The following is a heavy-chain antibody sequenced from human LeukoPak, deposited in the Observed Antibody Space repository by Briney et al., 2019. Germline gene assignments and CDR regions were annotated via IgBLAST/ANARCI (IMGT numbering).Heavy chain of an antibody. CDR2: IDPSDSYT. V-gene: IGHV5-10-1*01. J-gene: IGHJ4*02. D-gene: IGHD3-10*01. Sequence: GEPLQISCKGSGYSFTSYWISWVRQLPGKGLEWMGRIDPSDSYTNYSPSFQGHVSISVDKSISTAYLQWSSLKASDTAMYYCARHLYGSVTYNVDYWGQGTLVTVSS. CDR3: ARHLYGSVTYNVDY. CDR1: GYSFTSYW.